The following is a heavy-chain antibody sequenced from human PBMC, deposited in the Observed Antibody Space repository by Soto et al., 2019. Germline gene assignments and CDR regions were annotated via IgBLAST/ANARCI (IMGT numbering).Heavy chain of an antibody. CDR1: GFTFSSYA. CDR3: ARGLVYDSSGSY. CDR2: ISYDGSNK. J-gene: IGHJ4*02. V-gene: IGHV3-30-3*01. D-gene: IGHD3-22*01. Sequence: QVQLVESGGGVVQPGRSLRLSCAASGFTFSSYAMHWVRQAPGKGLEWVAVISYDGSNKYYADSVKGRFTISRDNSKKTLYPQMNSLRAEDTAVYYCARGLVYDSSGSYWGQGTLVTVSS.